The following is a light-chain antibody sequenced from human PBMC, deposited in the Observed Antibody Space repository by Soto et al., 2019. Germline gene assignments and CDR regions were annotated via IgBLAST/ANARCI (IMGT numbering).Light chain of an antibody. Sequence: QSALTQPASVSGSPGQSITISCTGSSSDVGDYDYVAWYQQHPDKAPKLMIFDVSSRPSGVSNRFSGSKSGSTDSLTISGLQAEDEADYFCSSYSSSGTLYVFGTGTKVTVL. V-gene: IGLV2-14*03. CDR3: SSYSSSGTLYV. J-gene: IGLJ1*01. CDR1: SSDVGDYDY. CDR2: DVS.